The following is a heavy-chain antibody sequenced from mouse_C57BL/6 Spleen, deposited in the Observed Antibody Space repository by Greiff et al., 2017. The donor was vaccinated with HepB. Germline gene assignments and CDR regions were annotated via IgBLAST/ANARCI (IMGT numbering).Heavy chain of an antibody. J-gene: IGHJ4*01. D-gene: IGHD2-3*01. CDR3: ARLHDGYPQGAMDY. CDR1: GYTFTSYW. CDR2: IDPSDSYT. V-gene: IGHV1-69*01. Sequence: VQLQQPGAELVMPGASVKLSCKASGYTFTSYWMHWVKQRPGQGLEWIGEIDPSDSYTNYNQKFKGKSTLTVDKSSSTAYMQRSSLTSEDSAVYYCARLHDGYPQGAMDYWGQGTSVTVSS.